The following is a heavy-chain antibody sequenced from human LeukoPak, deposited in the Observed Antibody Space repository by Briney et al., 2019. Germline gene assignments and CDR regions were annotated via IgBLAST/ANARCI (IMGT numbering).Heavy chain of an antibody. D-gene: IGHD1-7*01. Sequence: PGGSLRLSCAASGFTFSSYGMSWVRQAPGKGLEWVSVIYSGGSTYYADSVKGRFTISRDNSKNTLYLQMNSLRAEDTAVYYCARVGNFYAFDIWGQGTMVTVSS. J-gene: IGHJ3*02. V-gene: IGHV3-53*01. CDR2: IYSGGST. CDR3: ARVGNFYAFDI. CDR1: GFTFSSYG.